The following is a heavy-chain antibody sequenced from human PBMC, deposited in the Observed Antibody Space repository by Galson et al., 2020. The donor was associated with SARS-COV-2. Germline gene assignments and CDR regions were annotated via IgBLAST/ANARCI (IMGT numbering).Heavy chain of an antibody. CDR3: ARGTGSWGGDWFDP. CDR2: INQSGST. J-gene: IGHJ5*02. CDR1: CGSFSGYY. Sequence: SETPSLTCAVYCGSFSGYYCNWIPQPPGKGLEWSGEINQSGSTNYNPSLKSRVTISVDTSKNQFSLKLSSVTAADTDVYYCARGTGSWGGDWFDPWGQGTLVTVSS. V-gene: IGHV4-34*01. D-gene: IGHD3-10*01.